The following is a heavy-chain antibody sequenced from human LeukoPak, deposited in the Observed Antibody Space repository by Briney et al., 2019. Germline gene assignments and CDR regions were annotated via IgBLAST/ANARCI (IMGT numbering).Heavy chain of an antibody. V-gene: IGHV3-43*02. CDR2: ISGDGGTT. Sequence: GGSLRLSCAASGFTFDHYAMNWVRQVPGKGLECVSLISGDGGTTYYADSVKGRFTISRDNNINSLYLQMNSLRIEDTALYYCAKDISRHCASASCYPLHWGQGTLVTVSS. CDR1: GFTFDHYA. CDR3: AKDISRHCASASCYPLH. J-gene: IGHJ4*02. D-gene: IGHD2-2*01.